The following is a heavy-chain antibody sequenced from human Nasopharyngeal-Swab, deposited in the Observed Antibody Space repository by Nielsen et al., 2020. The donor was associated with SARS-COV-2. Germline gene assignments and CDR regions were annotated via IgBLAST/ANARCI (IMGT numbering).Heavy chain of an antibody. Sequence: SDTLSLTSTISSGSITSSRYYCAWIRQPPGKGLEWIGYISYSGSTNYSPSLKSRVTISVDTSKNHFSLKLNSMTAADTAVYYCSRTAGYYYMDVWGKGTTVTVSS. CDR2: ISYSGST. CDR1: SGSITSSRYY. CDR3: SRTAGYYYMDV. J-gene: IGHJ6*03. V-gene: IGHV4-61*05. D-gene: IGHD6-13*01.